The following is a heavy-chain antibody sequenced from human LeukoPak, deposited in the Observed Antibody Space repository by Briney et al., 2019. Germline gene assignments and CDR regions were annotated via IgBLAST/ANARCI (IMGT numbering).Heavy chain of an antibody. CDR1: GGTFSSYA. Sequence: SVKVSCKAPGGTFSSYAISWVRQAPGQGLEWMGRIIPIFGTANYAQKFQGRVTITTDESTSTAYMELSSLRSEDTAVYYCARDLPHYYDSSGYSDYWGQGTLVTVSS. V-gene: IGHV1-69*05. D-gene: IGHD3-22*01. J-gene: IGHJ4*02. CDR2: IIPIFGTA. CDR3: ARDLPHYYDSSGYSDY.